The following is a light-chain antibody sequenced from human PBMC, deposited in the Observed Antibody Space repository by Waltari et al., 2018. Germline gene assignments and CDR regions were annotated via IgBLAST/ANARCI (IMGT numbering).Light chain of an antibody. Sequence: DIQLTQSPSFLSASVGYRVTITCRASQGISSYLAWYQQKPGKAPKLLIYAASTLQSGVPSRFSGSGSGTEFTLTISSLQPEDFAIYYCQHLNSNPLTFGQGTKLEIK. CDR2: AAS. V-gene: IGKV1-9*01. J-gene: IGKJ2*01. CDR3: QHLNSNPLT. CDR1: QGISSY.